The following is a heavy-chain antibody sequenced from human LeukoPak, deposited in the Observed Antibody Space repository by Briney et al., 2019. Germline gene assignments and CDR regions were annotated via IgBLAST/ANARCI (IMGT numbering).Heavy chain of an antibody. CDR2: INPNSGGT. V-gene: IGHV1-2*02. D-gene: IGHD2-2*01. CDR1: GYTLTGYY. Sequence: ASVKVSCKAAGYTLTGYYMHWVRQAPGQGLEWMGWINPNSGGTSYAQKFQGGVTMTRDTSISTAYMELSRLRSDDTAVYYCARGRCSSRSCYLFDYWGQGTLVTVSS. CDR3: ARGRCSSRSCYLFDY. J-gene: IGHJ4*02.